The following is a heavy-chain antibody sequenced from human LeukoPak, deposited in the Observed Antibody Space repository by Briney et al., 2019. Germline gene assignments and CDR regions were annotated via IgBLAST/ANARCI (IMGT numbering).Heavy chain of an antibody. J-gene: IGHJ5*02. Sequence: ASVKVSCKASGYTFTSYDINWVRQATGQGLEWMGWMNPNSGNTGYAQKFRGRVTMTRDTSISTAYMELSSLRSEDTAVYYCARMSYYDSSGDNWFDPWGQGTLVTVSS. V-gene: IGHV1-8*01. CDR3: ARMSYYDSSGDNWFDP. CDR2: MNPNSGNT. CDR1: GYTFTSYD. D-gene: IGHD3-22*01.